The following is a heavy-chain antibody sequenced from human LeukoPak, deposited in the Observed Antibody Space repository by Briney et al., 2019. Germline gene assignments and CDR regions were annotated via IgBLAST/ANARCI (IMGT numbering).Heavy chain of an antibody. J-gene: IGHJ6*02. V-gene: IGHV3-53*01. CDR3: ARVYYGDYYYYGMDV. CDR2: IYSGGST. CDR1: GFTVSSNY. D-gene: IGHD4-17*01. Sequence: PGGSLRLSCAASGFTVSSNYMSWVRQAPGKGLEWVSVIYSGGSTYYADSVKGRFTISRDNSKNTLYLQMNSLRAEDTAVYYCARVYYGDYYYYGMDVWGQGTTVTVSS.